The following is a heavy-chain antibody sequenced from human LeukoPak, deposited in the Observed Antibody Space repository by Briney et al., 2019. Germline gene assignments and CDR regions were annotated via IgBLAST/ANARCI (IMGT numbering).Heavy chain of an antibody. J-gene: IGHJ4*02. CDR3: ARGVGYYGSGSYYIVATTFDY. D-gene: IGHD3-10*01. CDR2: INHSGST. Sequence: SETLSLTCAVYGGSFSGYYWSWIRQPPGKGLEWIGEINHSGSTNYNPSLKSRVTISVDTSKNQFSLKLSSVTAADTAVYYCARGVGYYGSGSYYIVATTFDYWGQGTLVTVSS. V-gene: IGHV4-34*01. CDR1: GGSFSGYY.